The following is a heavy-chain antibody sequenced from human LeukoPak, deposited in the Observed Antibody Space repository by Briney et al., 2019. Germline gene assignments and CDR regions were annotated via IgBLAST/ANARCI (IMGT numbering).Heavy chain of an antibody. CDR2: INTNTGNP. J-gene: IGHJ1*01. CDR3: ARGVDYDYVWGSSHVD. D-gene: IGHD3-16*01. Sequence: ASVSVSCSASGSTFTSYAMNWVRQAPGQGLEWMGWINTNTGNPTYAQGFTGRFVFSLDTSVSTAYLQISSLKAEDTAVYYCARGVDYDYVWGSSHVDWGQGTLVTVSS. CDR1: GSTFTSYA. V-gene: IGHV7-4-1*02.